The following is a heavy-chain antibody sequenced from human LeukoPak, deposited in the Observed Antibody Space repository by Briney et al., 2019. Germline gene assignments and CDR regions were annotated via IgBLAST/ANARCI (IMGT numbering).Heavy chain of an antibody. D-gene: IGHD1-20*01. Sequence: SETLSLTCTVSGGSISSYYWSWIRQPPGKGLEWIGYIYATGSTNYNPSLKSRVTISVDTSKNQFSLKLSSVTAADTAVYYCASGNNWNEQFDPWGQGTLVTVSS. V-gene: IGHV4-4*09. J-gene: IGHJ5*02. CDR1: GGSISSYY. CDR2: IYATGST. CDR3: ASGNNWNEQFDP.